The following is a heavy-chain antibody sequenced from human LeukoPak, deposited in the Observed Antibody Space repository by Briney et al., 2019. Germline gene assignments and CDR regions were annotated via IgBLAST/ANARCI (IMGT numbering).Heavy chain of an antibody. CDR2: IYPADYDT. D-gene: IGHD6-13*01. J-gene: IGHJ3*02. V-gene: IGHV5-51*01. Sequence: GASLKISCQGSGSPFTSYWIGGVPRLPGKGLEWLGIIYPADYDTSYSPSFKGQVTISTDKSIRPAYLQWSSLKASDTAMYYCARHKTLYSSSSYPFDIWGQGKMVTVSS. CDR3: ARHKTLYSSSSYPFDI. CDR1: GSPFTSYW.